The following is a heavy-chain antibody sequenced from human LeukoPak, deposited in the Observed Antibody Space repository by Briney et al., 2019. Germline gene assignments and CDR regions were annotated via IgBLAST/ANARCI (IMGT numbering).Heavy chain of an antibody. Sequence: ASVKVSCKASGYTFTSYYIHWVRQAPGQGLEWMGWIDPNTGGTDCAQKFQGRVTMTRDTSITTAYMELSRLTSDDTAFYYCARVESYYDSSGYYQGGGFDHWGQGTLVTVSS. J-gene: IGHJ4*02. CDR3: ARVESYYDSSGYYQGGGFDH. CDR1: GYTFTSYY. CDR2: IDPNTGGT. D-gene: IGHD3-22*01. V-gene: IGHV1-2*02.